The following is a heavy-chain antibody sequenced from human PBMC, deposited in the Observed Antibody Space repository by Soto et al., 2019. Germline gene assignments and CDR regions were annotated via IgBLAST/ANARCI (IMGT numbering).Heavy chain of an antibody. CDR2: INHNGST. CDR3: ASGAETTTFDY. V-gene: IGHV4-34*01. J-gene: IGHJ4*02. CDR1: GGSFSGYY. D-gene: IGHD1-26*01. Sequence: QVQLQQWGAGLLKPSETLSLTCAVYGGSFSGYYWSWIRQPPGKGLEWIGEINHNGSTNYNPSLKSRVTISVDTSKNQFSLKLISVTSADTAVYYCASGAETTTFDYWGQGTLVTVSS.